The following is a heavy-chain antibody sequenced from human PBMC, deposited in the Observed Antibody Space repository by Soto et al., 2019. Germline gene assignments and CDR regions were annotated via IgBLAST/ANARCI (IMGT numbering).Heavy chain of an antibody. CDR1: GFTFSRYG. J-gene: IGHJ4*02. CDR3: AKEAGELHFDY. V-gene: IGHV3-30*18. D-gene: IGHD1-26*01. Sequence: ESGGGVVQPGRSLRLSCAASGFTFSRYGMHWVRQAPGKGLEWVAVISYDGSNKYYADSVKGRFTISRDNSKNTLYLQMNSLRAEDTAVYYCAKEAGELHFDYWGQGTLVTVSS. CDR2: ISYDGSNK.